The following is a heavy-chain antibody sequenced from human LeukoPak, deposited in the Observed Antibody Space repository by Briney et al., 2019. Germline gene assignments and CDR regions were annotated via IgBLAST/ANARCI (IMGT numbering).Heavy chain of an antibody. V-gene: IGHV4-30-4*08. CDR1: GGSFSGYY. Sequence: PSETLSLTCAVYGGSFSGYYWSWIRQPPGKGLEWIGYIYYSGSTYYNPSLKSRVTISVDTSKNQFSLKLSSGTAADTAVYYCATTTTDLTFDYWGQGTLVTVSS. CDR3: ATTTTDLTFDY. D-gene: IGHD4-17*01. CDR2: IYYSGST. J-gene: IGHJ4*02.